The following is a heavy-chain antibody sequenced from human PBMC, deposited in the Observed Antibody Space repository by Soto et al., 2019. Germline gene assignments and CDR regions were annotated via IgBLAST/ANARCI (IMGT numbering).Heavy chain of an antibody. CDR2: ISTYNGNT. Sequence: QAPLVQSGAEVKEPGASVKVSCKASGYSFTTSGITWVRQAPGQGLEWMGWISTYNGNTNYAQKLQDRVTLTTDTATSTAYMELRSLRSDDTVVYYCARRLCGDYDYWGQGTLVTVSS. CDR3: ARRLCGDYDY. CDR1: GYSFTTSG. J-gene: IGHJ4*02. V-gene: IGHV1-18*01. D-gene: IGHD4-17*01.